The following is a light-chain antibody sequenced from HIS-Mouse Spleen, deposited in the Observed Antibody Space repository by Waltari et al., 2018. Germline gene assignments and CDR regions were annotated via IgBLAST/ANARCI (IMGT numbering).Light chain of an antibody. Sequence: SYELTQPPSVSVSPGQTASITCSGDKLGDKYACWYQQKPGQSPVLVIYQDSTRPSVIPERFSGSNSGNTATLTISGTQAMDEADYYCQAWDSSTVVFGGGTKLTVL. V-gene: IGLV3-1*01. J-gene: IGLJ2*01. CDR1: KLGDKY. CDR2: QDS. CDR3: QAWDSSTVV.